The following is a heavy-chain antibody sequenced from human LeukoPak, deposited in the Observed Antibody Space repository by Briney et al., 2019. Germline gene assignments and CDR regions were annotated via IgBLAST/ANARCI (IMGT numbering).Heavy chain of an antibody. J-gene: IGHJ4*02. CDR1: GXTFSSYG. CDR3: ARDRFGSSGDRYFDY. D-gene: IGHD1-26*01. CDR2: LWYDGSNK. V-gene: IGHV3-33*01. Sequence: PGRSLRLSCAASGXTFSSYGVNWVRQAPGKGLEWVVVLWYDGSNKYYADSVKGRFTISRDNSKNTLYLQMNSLRAEDTAVYYCARDRFGSSGDRYFDYWGQGTLVTVSS.